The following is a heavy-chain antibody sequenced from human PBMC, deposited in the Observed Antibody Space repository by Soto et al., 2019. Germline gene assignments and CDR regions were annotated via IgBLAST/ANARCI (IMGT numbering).Heavy chain of an antibody. CDR3: ATDLNGPNY. D-gene: IGHD2-8*01. J-gene: IGHJ4*01. Sequence: EEQLVESGGGLVQPGGSLKLSCVVSQISFSSYWMTWVRQAPGKGLECVANINQDGSEKYYEDSVKDRFTIPRDNKKNSPYLHMNSLRAEDTAVYYCATDLNGPNYWGHGTLVAVSS. CDR2: INQDGSEK. CDR1: QISFSSYW. V-gene: IGHV3-7*01.